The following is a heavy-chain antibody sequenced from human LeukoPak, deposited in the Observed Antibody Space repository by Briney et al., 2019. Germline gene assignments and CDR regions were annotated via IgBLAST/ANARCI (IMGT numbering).Heavy chain of an antibody. CDR3: ARLLGSSSWYKY. Sequence: SETLSLTCTVSGGSISSYYWSWIRQPPGKGLEWIGYIYYSGSTNYNPSLKSRVTISVDTSKNQFSLQLTSVTAADTAVYYCARLLGSSSWYKYWGQGTLVTVSS. CDR1: GGSISSYY. D-gene: IGHD6-13*01. J-gene: IGHJ4*02. CDR2: IYYSGST. V-gene: IGHV4-59*01.